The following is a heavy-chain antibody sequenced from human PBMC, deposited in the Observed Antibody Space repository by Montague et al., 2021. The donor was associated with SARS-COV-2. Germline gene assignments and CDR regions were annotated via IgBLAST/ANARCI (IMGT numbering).Heavy chain of an antibody. CDR1: GGAINRGDYY. D-gene: IGHD2-21*02. V-gene: IGHV4-30-4*08. Sequence: TLSLTCTVSGGAINRGDYYWTWIRQPPGKGLEWIGNIYSTGDTSYSPSLKGRVGISLDTSKNQVSLNLRSVAAADTAVYYCAREVVYADVLTDIPKILYYGLDVWGQGTTVVVSS. CDR2: IYSTGDT. J-gene: IGHJ6*02. CDR3: AREVVYADVLTDIPKILYYGLDV.